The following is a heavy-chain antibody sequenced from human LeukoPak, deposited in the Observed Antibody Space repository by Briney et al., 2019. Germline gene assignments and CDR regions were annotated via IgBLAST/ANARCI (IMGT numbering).Heavy chain of an antibody. CDR1: GGSISSSNW. D-gene: IGHD6-6*01. Sequence: SETLSLTCAVSGGSISSSNWWSWVRQPAGEGVGGFGVSYHSGSTNYNPSLKSRVTISGDKAKNQLSLKLSCVTAEDTAVYYCARDQGSSSAFDYWGQGTLVTVSS. V-gene: IGHV4-4*02. J-gene: IGHJ4*02. CDR2: SYHSGST. CDR3: ARDQGSSSAFDY.